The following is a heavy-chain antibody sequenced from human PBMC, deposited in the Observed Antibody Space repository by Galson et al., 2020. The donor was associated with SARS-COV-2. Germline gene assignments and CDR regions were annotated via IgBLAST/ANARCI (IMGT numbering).Heavy chain of an antibody. CDR1: GYTLTALS. J-gene: IGHJ5*02. CDR2: FDPEDGET. CDR3: ATSPVVVPAARAGWFDP. D-gene: IGHD2-2*01. Sequence: ASVKVSCKVSGYTLTALSMHWVRQAPGKGLEWMGGFDPEDGETIYAQKFQDRVTMTEDTSTDTAYMELSSLRSEDTAVYYCATSPVVVPAARAGWFDPWGQGTLVTVSS. V-gene: IGHV1-24*01.